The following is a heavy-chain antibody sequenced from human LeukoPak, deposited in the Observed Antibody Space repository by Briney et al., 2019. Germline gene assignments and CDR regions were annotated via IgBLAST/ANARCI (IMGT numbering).Heavy chain of an antibody. CDR2: INPSGGST. D-gene: IGHD1-14*01. CDR3: ARGPDPYYFYY. Sequence: GASVKVSCKASGYTFTSYYMHWARQAPGQGLEWMGIINPSGGSTSYAQKFQGRVTMTRDMSTSAVYMELSSLRSEDTAVYYCARGPDPYYFYYWGQGTLVTVSS. CDR1: GYTFTSYY. J-gene: IGHJ4*02. V-gene: IGHV1-46*01.